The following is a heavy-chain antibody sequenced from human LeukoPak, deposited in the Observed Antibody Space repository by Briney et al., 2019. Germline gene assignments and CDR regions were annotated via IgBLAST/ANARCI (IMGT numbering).Heavy chain of an antibody. CDR2: INPSGGST. J-gene: IGHJ6*03. Sequence: ASVKVSCKASGYTFTSYYMHWVRQAPGQGLEWMGIINPSGGSTSYAQKFQGRVTMTRDMSTSTVYMELSSLRSEDTAVYYCARDTVGATTDYYYMDVWGKGTTVTVSS. D-gene: IGHD1-26*01. V-gene: IGHV1-46*01. CDR1: GYTFTSYY. CDR3: ARDTVGATTDYYYMDV.